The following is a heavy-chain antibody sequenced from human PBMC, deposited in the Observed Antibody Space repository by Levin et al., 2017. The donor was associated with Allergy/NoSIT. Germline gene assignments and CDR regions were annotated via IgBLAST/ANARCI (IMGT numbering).Heavy chain of an antibody. Sequence: GSLRLSCTVSGGSISSYYWGWIRQPPGKGLEWIGCIYYSGSTSYNPSLKSRVTISVDTSNNQFSLKLSSVTAADTAVYYCARYGVDSSGSSGAFVYWGLGTLVTVSS. D-gene: IGHD6-6*01. CDR1: GGSISSYY. J-gene: IGHJ4*02. CDR2: IYYSGST. CDR3: ARYGVDSSGSSGAFVY. V-gene: IGHV4-59*01.